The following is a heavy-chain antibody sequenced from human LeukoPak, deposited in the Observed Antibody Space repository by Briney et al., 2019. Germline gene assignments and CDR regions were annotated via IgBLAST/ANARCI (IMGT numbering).Heavy chain of an antibody. CDR2: ISYDGSDK. CDR3: ARDANWGEIDY. CDR1: QFTFTYYA. V-gene: IGHV3-30-3*01. D-gene: IGHD7-27*01. Sequence: PGGSLRLSCAASQFTFTYYAMHWVRQAPGKGLEWVAIISYDGSDKYYADSVKGRFSIFRDNSKNTQYLQMDSLRPEDTAAYYCARDANWGEIDYWGQGTLVTVSS. J-gene: IGHJ4*02.